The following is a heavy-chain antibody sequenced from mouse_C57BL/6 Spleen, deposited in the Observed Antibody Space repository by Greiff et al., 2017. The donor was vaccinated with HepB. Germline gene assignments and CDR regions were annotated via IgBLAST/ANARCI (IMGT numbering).Heavy chain of an antibody. J-gene: IGHJ1*03. D-gene: IGHD2-2*01. CDR1: GYTFTSYW. V-gene: IGHV1-50*01. CDR3: ARVVTGYFDV. Sequence: QVQLQQPGAELVKPGASVKLSCKASGYTFTSYWMQWVKQRPGQGLEWIGEIDPSDSYTNYNQKFKGKATLTVDTSSSTAYMQLSSLTSEDAAVYYCARVVTGYFDVWGTGTTVTVSS. CDR2: IDPSDSYT.